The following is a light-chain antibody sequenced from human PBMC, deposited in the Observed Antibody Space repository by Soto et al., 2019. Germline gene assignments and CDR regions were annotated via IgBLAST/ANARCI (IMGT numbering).Light chain of an antibody. Sequence: QSVLTQPPSASGTPGQRVTISCSGSSSNIGSNNVNWYQQLPGTAPKLLIYSHNQRPSGVPDRFSISKSGTSASLAISGLQSEDEADYFCAAWDDSLNGPVFGTGTKLTVL. V-gene: IGLV1-44*01. CDR3: AAWDDSLNGPV. CDR2: SHN. J-gene: IGLJ1*01. CDR1: SSNIGSNN.